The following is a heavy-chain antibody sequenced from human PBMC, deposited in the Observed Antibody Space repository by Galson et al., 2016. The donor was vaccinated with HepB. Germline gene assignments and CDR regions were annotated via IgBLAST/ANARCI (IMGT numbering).Heavy chain of an antibody. D-gene: IGHD6-19*01. Sequence: RLSCAASGFTFSSYGMSWVRQAPGKGLEGVSGITGSGGSTYYADSVKGRFTISRDNSKNTLYLQMNSLRAEDTAVYYCAKPHIAVAGHGGLAFNMWGQGTMVTVSS. CDR1: GFTFSSYG. J-gene: IGHJ3*02. V-gene: IGHV3-23*01. CDR3: AKPHIAVAGHGGLAFNM. CDR2: ITGSGGST.